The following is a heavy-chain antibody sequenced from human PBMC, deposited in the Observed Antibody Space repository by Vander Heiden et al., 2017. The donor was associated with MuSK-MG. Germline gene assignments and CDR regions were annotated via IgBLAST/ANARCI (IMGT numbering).Heavy chain of an antibody. CDR3: ARGGAGRPDY. Sequence: EVKVVESGGRLVQPGGSLKVSCALYGFTFSYYGMNWVRQAPGKGLQWVSYISSSSTTTEDADSVKGRFTISRDNGKSTLYLKMKRLRAEDTAMYDGARGGAGRPDYWGQGTLVTVSS. CDR2: ISSSSTTT. V-gene: IGHV3-48*01. CDR1: GFTFSYYG. J-gene: IGHJ4*02. D-gene: IGHD6-6*01.